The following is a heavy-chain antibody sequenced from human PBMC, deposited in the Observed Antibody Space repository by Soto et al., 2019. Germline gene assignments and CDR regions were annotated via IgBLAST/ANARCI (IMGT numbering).Heavy chain of an antibody. Sequence: QLQLQESGPGLVKPSETLSLTCTVSGGSISSSSYYWGWIRQPPGKGLEWIGSIYYSGNTYYTPSLKCRLPISVDTSKKQFSVKLSSVTVADTAVYYCAREGGRYCTGGSCQVDYWGQGTLVTVSS. CDR2: IYYSGNT. V-gene: IGHV4-39*02. CDR1: GGSISSSSYY. D-gene: IGHD2-15*01. CDR3: AREGGRYCTGGSCQVDY. J-gene: IGHJ4*02.